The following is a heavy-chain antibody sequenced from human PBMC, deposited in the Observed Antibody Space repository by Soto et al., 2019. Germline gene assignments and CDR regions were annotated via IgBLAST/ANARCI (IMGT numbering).Heavy chain of an antibody. Sequence: GGSLRLSCAASGFTFSGSSMHWVRQASGKGLEWIGHIRSKANSYATAYAASVKGRFTISRDDSKNTAYLQMNSLKSEDTAVYYCTRVTETGFPFDYWGQGTLVTVSS. D-gene: IGHD3-9*01. V-gene: IGHV3-73*01. CDR3: TRVTETGFPFDY. CDR1: GFTFSGSS. CDR2: IRSKANSYAT. J-gene: IGHJ4*02.